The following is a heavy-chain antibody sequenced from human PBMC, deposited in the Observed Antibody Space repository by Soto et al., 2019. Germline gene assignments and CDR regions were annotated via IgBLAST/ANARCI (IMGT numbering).Heavy chain of an antibody. V-gene: IGHV3-23*01. CDR3: AKYVGRNGMDV. D-gene: IGHD2-15*01. Sequence: GGSLRLSCAASGFTFSSYATSWVLQAPGKGLEWVSAISGSGGSTYYADSVKGRFNISRDNSKNTLYLQMNSLRAEDTAVYYCAKYVGRNGMDVWGQGTTVTVSS. CDR1: GFTFSSYA. J-gene: IGHJ6*02. CDR2: ISGSGGST.